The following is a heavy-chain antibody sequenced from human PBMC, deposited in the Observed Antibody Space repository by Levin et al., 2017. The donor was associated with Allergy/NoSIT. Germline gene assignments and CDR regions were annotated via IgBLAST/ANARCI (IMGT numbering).Heavy chain of an antibody. V-gene: IGHV6-1*01. CDR2: TYYRSKWYS. CDR3: ARTGPNRIAAAGNFDY. D-gene: IGHD6-13*01. J-gene: IGHJ4*02. Sequence: SQTLSLTCAISGDRVSSNSAAWNWIRQSPSRGLEWLGMTYYRSKWYSDYAVSVKSRITINPDTSKNQFSLQLNSVTPEDTAVYYCARTGPNRIAAAGNFDYWGQGTLVTVSS. CDR1: GDRVSSNSAA.